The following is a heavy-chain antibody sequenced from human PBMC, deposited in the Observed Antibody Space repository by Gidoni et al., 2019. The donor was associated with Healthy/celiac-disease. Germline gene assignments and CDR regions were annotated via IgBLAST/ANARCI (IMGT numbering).Heavy chain of an antibody. V-gene: IGHV4-34*01. CDR3: ASWFAANLYGMDV. CDR1: GGSFSGYY. Sequence: QVQLQQWGAGLLKPSETLSLTCAVYGGSFSGYYWSWIRQPPGKGLEWIGEINHSGSTNYNPSLKSRVTISVDTSKNQFSLKLSSVTAADTAVYYCASWFAANLYGMDVWGQGTTVTVSS. CDR2: INHSGST. D-gene: IGHD3-10*01. J-gene: IGHJ6*02.